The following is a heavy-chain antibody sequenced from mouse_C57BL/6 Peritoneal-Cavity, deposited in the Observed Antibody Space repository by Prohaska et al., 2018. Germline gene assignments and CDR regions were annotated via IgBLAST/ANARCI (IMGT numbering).Heavy chain of an antibody. D-gene: IGHD2-3*01. V-gene: IGHV1-26*01. J-gene: IGHJ2*01. Sequence: HGKSLEWIGDINPNNGGTSYNQKFKGKAILTVDKSSSTAYMELRSLTSEDSAVYYCARRDDGYYEDDYWGQGTTLTVSS. CDR2: INPNNGGT. CDR3: ARRDDGYYEDDY.